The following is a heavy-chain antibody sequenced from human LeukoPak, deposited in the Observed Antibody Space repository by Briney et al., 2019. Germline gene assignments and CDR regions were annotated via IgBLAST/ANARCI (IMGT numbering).Heavy chain of an antibody. CDR2: IYSGGST. D-gene: IGHD2-15*01. V-gene: IGHV3-53*01. Sequence: PGGSLRLSCAASGFTVSSNYMSWVRQAPGKGLEWVSAIYSGGSTYCADSVKGRFTISRDNSKNTLYLQMNSLRAEDTALYYCTRDLRYCSGGSCYNYYYGRDVWGQGTTVTVSS. J-gene: IGHJ6*02. CDR1: GFTVSSNY. CDR3: TRDLRYCSGGSCYNYYYGRDV.